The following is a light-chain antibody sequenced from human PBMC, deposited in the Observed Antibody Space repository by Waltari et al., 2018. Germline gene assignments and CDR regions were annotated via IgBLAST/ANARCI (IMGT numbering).Light chain of an antibody. CDR3: CSYAGSYTLV. CDR2: DVS. Sequence: QSALTQPRPVSGSPGQSVPIPCTGPSSDAGGYNYVPWYQQHPGKAPKLMIYDVSKRPSGVPDRFSGSKSGNTASLTISGLQADDEADYYCCSYAGSYTLVFGGGTKLTVL. V-gene: IGLV2-11*01. J-gene: IGLJ2*01. CDR1: SSDAGGYNY.